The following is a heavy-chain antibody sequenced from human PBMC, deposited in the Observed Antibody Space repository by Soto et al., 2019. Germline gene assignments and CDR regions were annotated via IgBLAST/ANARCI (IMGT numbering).Heavy chain of an antibody. V-gene: IGHV3-23*01. CDR1: AVTQSSPA. CDR2: ISGCGGST. D-gene: IGHD1-26*01. Sequence: XLTRRRSCSPSAVTQSSPAKSWARQAPGKGLEWVSAISGCGGSTYYADSVKGWLTISRDNSKNTLYLQMNSLRAEDTAVYYCAKSYYDIPSELDYWGQVTLVTV. J-gene: IGHJ4*02. CDR3: AKSYYDIPSELDY.